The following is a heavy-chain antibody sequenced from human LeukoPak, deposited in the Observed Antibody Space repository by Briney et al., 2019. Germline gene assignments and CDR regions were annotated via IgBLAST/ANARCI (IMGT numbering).Heavy chain of an antibody. D-gene: IGHD3-10*01. V-gene: IGHV1-2*02. CDR1: GYTFTDYY. CDR3: ARDKRGSGTTFDI. Sequence: ASVKVSCKAFGYTFTDYYIHWVRQGPGQGLEWMGWINTNTGVTNYALKFQGRIIMTRDTSISTAYMELSRLRSDDTAGYYCARDKRGSGTTFDIWGQGTVVTVSS. CDR2: INTNTGVT. J-gene: IGHJ3*02.